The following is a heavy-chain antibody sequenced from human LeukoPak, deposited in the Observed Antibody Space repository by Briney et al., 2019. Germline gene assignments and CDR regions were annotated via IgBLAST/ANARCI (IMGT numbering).Heavy chain of an antibody. V-gene: IGHV1-2*02. CDR3: ARIMDFAMYYFDY. D-gene: IGHD2-2*03. CDR1: GYTFTGYY. Sequence: GASVKVSCKASGYTFTGYYMHWVRQAPGQGLEWMGWINPNSGGTNYAQKFQGRVTMTRDTSISTAYMELRRLRSDDTAVYYCARIMDFAMYYFDYWGQGTLVTVSS. J-gene: IGHJ4*02. CDR2: INPNSGGT.